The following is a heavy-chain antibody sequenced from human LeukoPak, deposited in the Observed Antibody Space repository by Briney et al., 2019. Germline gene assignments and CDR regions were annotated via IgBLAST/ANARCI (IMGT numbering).Heavy chain of an antibody. CDR2: IIPIFGTA. D-gene: IGHD2-2*02. CDR1: GGTFSSYA. CDR3: ARNLDAIVVVPAAITPYYYYYMDV. V-gene: IGHV1-69*13. J-gene: IGHJ6*03. Sequence: GASVKVSCKASGGTFSSYATSWVRQAPGQGLEWMGGIIPIFGTANYAQKFQGRVTITADESTSTAYMELSSLRSEDTAVYYCARNLDAIVVVPAAITPYYYYYMDVWGKGTTVTVSS.